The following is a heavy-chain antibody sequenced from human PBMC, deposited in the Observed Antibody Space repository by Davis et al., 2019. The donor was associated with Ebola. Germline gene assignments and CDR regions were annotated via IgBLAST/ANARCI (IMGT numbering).Heavy chain of an antibody. V-gene: IGHV4-39*01. Sequence: PSETLSLTCTVSGASISSSSYYWGWIRQPPGKGLEWIGNIYYSGSTYYNPSLKSRVTISVDTSKNQFSLKLSSVTAADTALYYCARHQGPYRSGWYGYWGQGTLVTVSS. J-gene: IGHJ4*02. D-gene: IGHD6-19*01. CDR2: IYYSGST. CDR1: GASISSSSYY. CDR3: ARHQGPYRSGWYGY.